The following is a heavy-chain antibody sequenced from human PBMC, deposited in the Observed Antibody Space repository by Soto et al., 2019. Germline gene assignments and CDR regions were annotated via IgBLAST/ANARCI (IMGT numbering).Heavy chain of an antibody. CDR3: ASVVGWLHNDY. CDR1: GDSISSSSSY. D-gene: IGHD5-12*01. Sequence: QLQLQESGPGLVKPSETLSLTCTVSGDSISSSSSYWGWIRQPPGKGLEWIGNIYYSGSTYYNPSIKRRVTISVDTSKLQFSLKLRSVTAADTAVYSCASVVGWLHNDYWGQGALVTVSS. V-gene: IGHV4-39*01. J-gene: IGHJ4*02. CDR2: IYYSGST.